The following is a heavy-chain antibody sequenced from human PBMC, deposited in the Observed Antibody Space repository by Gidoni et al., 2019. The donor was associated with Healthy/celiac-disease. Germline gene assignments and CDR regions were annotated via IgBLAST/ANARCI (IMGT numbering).Heavy chain of an antibody. Sequence: EVQLVESGGGLVQPGRSLRLSCAASGFTFDDYAMHWVRQAPGKALEWVSGISWNSGSIGYADSVKGRFTISRDNAKNSLYLQMNSLRAEDTALYYCAKVKYESNPTGMDVWGQGTTVTVSS. CDR1: GFTFDDYA. J-gene: IGHJ6*02. V-gene: IGHV3-9*01. CDR3: AKVKYESNPTGMDV. D-gene: IGHD2-2*01. CDR2: ISWNSGSI.